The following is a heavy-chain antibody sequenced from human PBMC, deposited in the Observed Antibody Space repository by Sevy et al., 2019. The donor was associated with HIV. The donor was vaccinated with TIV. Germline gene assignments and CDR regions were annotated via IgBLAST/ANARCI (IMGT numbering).Heavy chain of an antibody. D-gene: IGHD1-26*01. CDR1: GFTFRSYT. V-gene: IGHV3-30*04. J-gene: IGHJ1*01. CDR2: TSYDGSHK. CDR3: ARGENDDEFFQY. Sequence: GGSLRLSCVASGFTFRSYTMKWVRQAPGKGLEWVAVTSYDGSHKYYADSVKGRFTVSRDNSRNILSLEMSSLRRDDTAVYYCARGENDDEFFQYWGQGTLVTVSS.